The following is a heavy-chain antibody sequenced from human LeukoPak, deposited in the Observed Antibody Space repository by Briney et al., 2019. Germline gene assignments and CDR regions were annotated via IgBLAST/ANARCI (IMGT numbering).Heavy chain of an antibody. V-gene: IGHV3-23*01. CDR1: GFSFSSYA. CDR2: ISGRGDGA. D-gene: IGHD5-12*01. Sequence: GGSLRLSCAASGFSFSSYAMNWVRQAPGQGLEWVSGISGRGDGAYYADSVRGRFTISRDNSKNTLYLQMNRLRAGDTAVYYCAKDRASPGSNLFDPWGQGTLVTVSS. J-gene: IGHJ5*02. CDR3: AKDRASPGSNLFDP.